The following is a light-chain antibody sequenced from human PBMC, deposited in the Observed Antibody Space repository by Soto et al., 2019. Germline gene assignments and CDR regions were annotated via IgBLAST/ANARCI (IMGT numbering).Light chain of an antibody. CDR1: SSDVGGYNY. Sequence: QSALTQPASVSGSPGQSITISCTGTSSDVGGYNYVSWYQQHPGKAPKLMIYDVSNRPSGVSNRFSGSKSGNTASLTISGLQAEDEADYYCSSDTSSRALLYVFGTGTKLTVL. CDR2: DVS. V-gene: IGLV2-14*01. CDR3: SSDTSSRALLYV. J-gene: IGLJ1*01.